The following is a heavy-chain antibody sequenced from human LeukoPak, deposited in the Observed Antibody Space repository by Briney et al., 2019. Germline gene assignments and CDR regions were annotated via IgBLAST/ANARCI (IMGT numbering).Heavy chain of an antibody. CDR3: ATQGITGTKLIDY. D-gene: IGHD1-20*01. J-gene: IGHJ4*02. CDR1: GGSFSGYY. Sequence: SETLSLTCAGYGGSFSGYYWSWIRQPPGKGLEWIGEINHSGSTNYNPSLKSRVTISVDTSKNQFSLKLSSVTAADTAVYYCATQGITGTKLIDYWGQGTLVTVSS. CDR2: INHSGST. V-gene: IGHV4-34*01.